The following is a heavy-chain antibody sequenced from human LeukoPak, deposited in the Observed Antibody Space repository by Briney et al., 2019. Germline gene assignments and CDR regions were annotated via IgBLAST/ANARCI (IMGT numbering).Heavy chain of an antibody. CDR2: IRYVGSNK. Sequence: GGSLRLSCAASGFPFSNYGMHWVRHAPGKGLGWVASIRYVGSNKYYADSVKARFTNSRDNSKNTLYLQMNSLRAEDTAVYYCAKKTIVGATVDAFDIWGQGTMVTVS. CDR3: AKKTIVGATVDAFDI. CDR1: GFPFSNYG. V-gene: IGHV3-30*02. J-gene: IGHJ3*02. D-gene: IGHD1-26*01.